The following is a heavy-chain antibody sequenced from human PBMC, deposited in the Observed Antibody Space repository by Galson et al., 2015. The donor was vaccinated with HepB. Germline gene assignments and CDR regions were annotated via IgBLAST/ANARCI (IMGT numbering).Heavy chain of an antibody. CDR1: GFTFSSYW. CDR3: ARDFGSSGIPQYVFDY. D-gene: IGHD1-26*01. V-gene: IGHV3-7*01. Sequence: SLRLSCAASGFTFSSYWMSWVRQAPGKGLEWVANIKQDGSEKYYVDSVKGRFTISRDNAKNSLYLQMNSLRAEDTAVYYCARDFGSSGIPQYVFDYWGQGTLVTVSS. J-gene: IGHJ4*02. CDR2: IKQDGSEK.